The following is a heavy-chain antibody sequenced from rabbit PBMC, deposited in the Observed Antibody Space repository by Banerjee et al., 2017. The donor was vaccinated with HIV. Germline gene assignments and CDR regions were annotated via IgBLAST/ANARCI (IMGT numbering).Heavy chain of an antibody. CDR1: GIDFSRYYY. D-gene: IGHD4-1*01. CDR2: IYTGDGNT. J-gene: IGHJ4*01. V-gene: IGHV1S45*01. CDR3: ARRGSDWGDDL. Sequence: QEQLEESGGGLVKPGGTLTLTCKAPGIDFSRYYYMCWVRQAPGKGLEWIACIYTGDGNTHYASWAKGRFTISKTSSTTVTLQMTSLTAADTATYFCARRGSDWGDDLWGPGTLVTVS.